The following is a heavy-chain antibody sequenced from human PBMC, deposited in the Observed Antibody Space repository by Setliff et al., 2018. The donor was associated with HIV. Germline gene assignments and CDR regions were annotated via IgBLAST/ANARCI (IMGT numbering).Heavy chain of an antibody. J-gene: IGHJ5*02. CDR2: ISWDGGST. V-gene: IGHV3-43*01. CDR3: ARVASGYDYGWLDP. CDR1: GFTFDDYT. Sequence: PGGSLRLSCAASGFTFDDYTMHWVRQAPGKGLEWVSLISWDGGSTYYADSVKGRFTISRDNSKNSLYLQMNSLRAEDTAVYYCARVASGYDYGWLDPWGQGTLVTVSS. D-gene: IGHD5-12*01.